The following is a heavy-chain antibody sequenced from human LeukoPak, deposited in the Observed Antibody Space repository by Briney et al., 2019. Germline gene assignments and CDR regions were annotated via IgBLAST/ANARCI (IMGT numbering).Heavy chain of an antibody. CDR2: IHHSGST. V-gene: IGHV4-38-2*01. Sequence: SETLSLTCAVSGYGISSDYYWGWIRPPPGKGLEWMASIHHSGSTYYNPSLKNRVTISVDTSKSQLSLELVSVTAADTAVYYCARIITMIRGERSGYFASWGQGTLVTVSS. D-gene: IGHD3-10*01. CDR1: GYGISSDYY. J-gene: IGHJ4*02. CDR3: ARIITMIRGERSGYFAS.